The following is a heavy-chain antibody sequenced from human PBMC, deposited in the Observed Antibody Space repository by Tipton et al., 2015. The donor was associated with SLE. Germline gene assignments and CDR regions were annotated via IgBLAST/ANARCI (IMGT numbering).Heavy chain of an antibody. CDR2: TYYTGTTT. Sequence: TLSLTCTVSGGSVSSSSKYWAWIRQPPGKGLEWIGSTYYTGTTTYYNPSLKSRVTMSVDTSKNQFSLKLSSVTAADTAVYYCARRRGSSWYEDYFDYWGQGTLVTVSS. V-gene: IGHV4-39*07. J-gene: IGHJ4*02. D-gene: IGHD6-13*01. CDR3: ARRRGSSWYEDYFDY. CDR1: GGSVSSSSKY.